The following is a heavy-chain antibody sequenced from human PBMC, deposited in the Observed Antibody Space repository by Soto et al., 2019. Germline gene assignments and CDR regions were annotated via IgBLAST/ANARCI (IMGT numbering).Heavy chain of an antibody. J-gene: IGHJ4*02. D-gene: IGHD3-22*01. Sequence: QVQLQESGPGLVKPSETLSLTCTVSGGSISSYYWSWIRQPPGTGLEWIGYIYYSGSTNYNPSLKSRVTITVDTSKNHYSLKLSSVTAADTAVYYCARVSTPFMIVAGGYFDYWGQGTLVTVPS. V-gene: IGHV4-59*01. CDR1: GGSISSYY. CDR3: ARVSTPFMIVAGGYFDY. CDR2: IYYSGST.